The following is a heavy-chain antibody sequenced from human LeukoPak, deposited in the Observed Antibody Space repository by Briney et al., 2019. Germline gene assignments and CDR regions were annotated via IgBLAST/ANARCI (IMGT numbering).Heavy chain of an antibody. Sequence: PGGSLRLACAASGFTFSSYNMNWVRQAPGKGLEWVSYISDSSTTIYYADSVKGRFTISRDNAKNSLYLQMNSLRAEDTAVYYCARFYGDYVPPPPFDYWGQGTLVTVSS. D-gene: IGHD4-17*01. CDR2: ISDSSTTI. J-gene: IGHJ4*02. CDR1: GFTFSSYN. V-gene: IGHV3-48*01. CDR3: ARFYGDYVPPPPFDY.